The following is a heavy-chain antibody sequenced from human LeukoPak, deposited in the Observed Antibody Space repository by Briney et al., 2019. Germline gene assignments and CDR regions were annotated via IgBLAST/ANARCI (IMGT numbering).Heavy chain of an antibody. CDR2: IYYSGST. V-gene: IGHV4-59*01. CDR3: ARVGDDSSGYYYVWNAFDI. Sequence: SETLSLTCTVSGGPISSYYWSWIRQPPGKGLEWIGYIYYSGSTNYNPSLKSRVTISVDPSKNQFSLKLCSVTAADSAVYYCARVGDDSSGYYYVWNAFDIWGQGTMVTVSS. CDR1: GGPISSYY. J-gene: IGHJ3*02. D-gene: IGHD3-22*01.